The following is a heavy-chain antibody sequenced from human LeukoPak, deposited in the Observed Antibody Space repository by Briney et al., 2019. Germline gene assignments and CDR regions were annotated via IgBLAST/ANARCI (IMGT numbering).Heavy chain of an antibody. CDR2: IRRKANSYAT. D-gene: IGHD2-2*01. J-gene: IGHJ6*02. CDR3: TRQDIVVVPAAMVYYYYGMDV. V-gene: IGHV3-73*01. Sequence: GGSLTLSCAASGFTFSGSAMHWVRQASGKGLEWVGRIRRKANSYATAYAASVKGRFTISRDDSKNTAYLQMNSLKTEDTAVYYCTRQDIVVVPAAMVYYYYGMDVWGQGTTVTVSS. CDR1: GFTFSGSA.